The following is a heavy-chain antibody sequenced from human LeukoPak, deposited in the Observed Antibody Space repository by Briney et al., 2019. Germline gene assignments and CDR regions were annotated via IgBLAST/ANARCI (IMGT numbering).Heavy chain of an antibody. CDR3: AKLLGSATTYDY. V-gene: IGHV3-23*01. D-gene: IGHD5-24*01. Sequence: GGSLRDSCAASGFSFSNSPMSWVRQAPGKGLEWVAGISTGGGDTPYADSVKGRFTISRDNSKNTLYLQMNSLGAEDTAMYYCAKLLGSATTYDYWGQGTRVTLSS. J-gene: IGHJ4*02. CDR2: ISTGGGDT. CDR1: GFSFSNSP.